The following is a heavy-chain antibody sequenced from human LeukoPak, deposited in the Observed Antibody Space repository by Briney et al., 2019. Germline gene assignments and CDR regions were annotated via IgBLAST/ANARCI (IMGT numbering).Heavy chain of an antibody. J-gene: IGHJ4*02. V-gene: IGHV3-30-3*01. D-gene: IGHD2-2*01. CDR2: ISYDGSNK. CDR1: GFTFSSYA. Sequence: GGSLRLSCAASGFTFSSYAMHWVRQAPGKGLEWVAVISYDGSNKYYADSVKGRFTISRDNSKNTLYLQMNSLRAEDTAVYYCARDLGDCSRTSCYEVGAFDYWGQGTLVTVSS. CDR3: ARDLGDCSRTSCYEVGAFDY.